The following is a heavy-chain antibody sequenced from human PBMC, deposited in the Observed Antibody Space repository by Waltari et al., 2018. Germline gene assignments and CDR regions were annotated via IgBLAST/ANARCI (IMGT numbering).Heavy chain of an antibody. D-gene: IGHD3-16*01. V-gene: IGHV4-4*02. Sequence: QVQLQGSGPRLVKPSETLFLTCAMSGDSVNSDSWWTWVRQRPGETLEWIAETFHTGSSHYNPSLQSRVTNLLDKSKNQFSLEMKYVTAADTAVYYCARGGEYVWKVWGQGALVIVSS. CDR1: GDSVNSDSW. CDR2: TFHTGSS. CDR3: ARGGEYVWKV. J-gene: IGHJ4*02.